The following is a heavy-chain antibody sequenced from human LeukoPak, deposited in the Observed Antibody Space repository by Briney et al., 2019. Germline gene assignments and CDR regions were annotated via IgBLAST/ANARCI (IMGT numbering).Heavy chain of an antibody. CDR3: ARDGDLGYCSSTSCSPGDWFDP. CDR2: IKQEGREK. J-gene: IGHJ5*02. Sequence: PGGCLRLSCAAAGFTSSSYWMSWGRQAPGKGLGWVANIKQEGREKYYVDSVKGRFTISRDNAKNSLYLQMNSLRAEDTAVYYCARDGDLGYCSSTSCSPGDWFDPWGQGTLVTVSS. D-gene: IGHD2-2*01. CDR1: GFTSSSYW. V-gene: IGHV3-7*01.